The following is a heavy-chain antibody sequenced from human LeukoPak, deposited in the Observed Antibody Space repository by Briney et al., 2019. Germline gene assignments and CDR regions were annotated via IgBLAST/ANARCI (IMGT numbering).Heavy chain of an antibody. D-gene: IGHD2-21*02. CDR2: ISSSSTI. CDR3: ARELSDIDY. J-gene: IGHJ4*02. V-gene: IGHV3-48*01. CDR1: GFTFSSYS. Sequence: PGGSLRLSCAASGFTFSSYSMNWVRQAPGKGLEWVSYISSSSTIYYADSVKGRFTISRDNAKNSLYLQMNSLRAEDTAVYYCARELSDIDYWGQGTLVTVSS.